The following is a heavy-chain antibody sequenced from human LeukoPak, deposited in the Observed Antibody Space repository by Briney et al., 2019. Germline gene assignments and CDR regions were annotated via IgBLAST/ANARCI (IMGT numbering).Heavy chain of an antibody. V-gene: IGHV4-30-2*01. J-gene: IGHJ3*01. CDR1: GGSISSGGYY. D-gene: IGHD2-2*01. CDR2: IYHSGST. Sequence: SETLSLTCTVSGGSISSGGYYWSWIRQPPGKGLEWIGYIYHSGSTYYNPSLKSRVTISVDRSKNQFSLKLSSVTAADTAVYYCASSSSLHAFDVWGQGTMVTVSS. CDR3: ASSSSLHAFDV.